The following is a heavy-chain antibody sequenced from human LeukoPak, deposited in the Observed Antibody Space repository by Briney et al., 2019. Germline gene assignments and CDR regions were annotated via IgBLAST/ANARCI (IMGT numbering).Heavy chain of an antibody. CDR1: GDSITNHY. J-gene: IGHJ4*02. CDR3: ARVENMVRGVIYDY. D-gene: IGHD3-10*01. Sequence: SETLSLTCIVSGDSITNHYWSLIRRPPGKGLEWIGYIYYSGSINYNPSLKSRVTISVDTSRNQFSMKLNSVTAADTAVYYCARVENMVRGVIYDYWGQGTLVTVSS. CDR2: IYYSGSI. V-gene: IGHV4-59*11.